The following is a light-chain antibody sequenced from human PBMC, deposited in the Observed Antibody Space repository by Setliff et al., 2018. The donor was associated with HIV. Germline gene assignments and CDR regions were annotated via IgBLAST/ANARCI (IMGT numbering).Light chain of an antibody. Sequence: QSALTQEVSVSGTVGQKVTLSCSGNSNNFGSHSVAWFQHKSHGAPKTVMFANSPPSGIPDRFSGSHSGTTASLTISGLQPEDEADYYCSTWDYSLSARVFGPGTKVTVL. CDR1: SNNFGSHS. CDR2: AN. CDR3: STWDYSLSARV. V-gene: IGLV1-44*01. J-gene: IGLJ1*01.